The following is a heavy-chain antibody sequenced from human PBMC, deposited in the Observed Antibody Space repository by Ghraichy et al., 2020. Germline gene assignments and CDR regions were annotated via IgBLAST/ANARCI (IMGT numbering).Heavy chain of an antibody. CDR3: ARGKYTGGWNELLHNWFDP. CDR1: GGSISSGGSYY. J-gene: IGHJ5*02. Sequence: SETLSLTCTVSGGSISSGGSYYWNWIRQHPGKGLEWIGYIYYSGSSYYNPSLKSRVSISVDTSKNQFSLRLRSVTAADTAVYYCARGKYTGGWNELLHNWFDPWGQGTLVTVSS. V-gene: IGHV4-31*03. CDR2: IYYSGSS. D-gene: IGHD6-19*01.